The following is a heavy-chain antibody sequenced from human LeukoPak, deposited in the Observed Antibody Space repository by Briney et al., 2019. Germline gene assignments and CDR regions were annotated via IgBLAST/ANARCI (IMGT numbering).Heavy chain of an antibody. J-gene: IGHJ6*03. CDR2: INPNSGGT. V-gene: IGHV1-2*02. CDR3: ARDSPRGSIVGATPYMDV. Sequence: GASVKVSCKASGYTFTGYYMHWVRQAPGQGLEWMGWINPNSGGTNYAQKFQGRVTMTRDTSISTAYMELSRLRSDDTAVYYCARDSPRGSIVGATPYMDVWGKGTTVTVSS. CDR1: GYTFTGYY. D-gene: IGHD1-26*01.